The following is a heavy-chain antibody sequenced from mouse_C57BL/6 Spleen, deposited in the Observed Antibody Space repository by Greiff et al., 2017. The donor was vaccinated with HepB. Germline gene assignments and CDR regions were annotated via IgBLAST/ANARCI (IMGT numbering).Heavy chain of an antibody. CDR3: TRTRYYGSSYGYFDV. V-gene: IGHV1-15*01. CDR2: IDPETGGT. J-gene: IGHJ1*03. CDR1: GYTFTDYE. Sequence: VQLQQSGAELVRPGASVTLSCKASGYTFTDYEMHWVKQTPVHGLEWIGAIDPETGGTAYNQKFKGKAILTADKSSSTAYMELRSLTSEDSAVYYCTRTRYYGSSYGYFDVWGTGTTVTVSS. D-gene: IGHD1-1*01.